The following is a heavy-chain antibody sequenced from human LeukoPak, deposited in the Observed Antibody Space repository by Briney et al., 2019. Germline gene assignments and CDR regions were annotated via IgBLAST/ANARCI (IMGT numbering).Heavy chain of an antibody. CDR2: IIPIFSTT. CDR3: ARQDAKCSSTSCYAGGWFDP. CDR1: GGTFSKYA. D-gene: IGHD2-2*01. J-gene: IGHJ5*02. V-gene: IGHV1-69*01. Sequence: SVKVSCKASGGTFSKYAIGWVRQAPGQGLEWMGGIIPIFSTTNYAQKFQARVTITADESTSTAYMELSSLRSDDTAMYYCARQDAKCSSTSCYAGGWFDPWGQGTPVTVSS.